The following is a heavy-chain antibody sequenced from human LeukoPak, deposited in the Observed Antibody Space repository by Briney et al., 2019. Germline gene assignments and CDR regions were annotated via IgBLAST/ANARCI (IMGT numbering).Heavy chain of an antibody. D-gene: IGHD4-17*01. CDR3: ARGPHLHDYGDYYFDY. J-gene: IGHJ4*02. Sequence: GASLAISCEGSGSIFTSYWIGWVRELPGKGLEWMGIIYPGDSDTRDRPSFEGQVTISADKSISTAYLQWSSLKASDTAMYYCARGPHLHDYGDYYFDYWGQGTLVTVSS. V-gene: IGHV5-51*01. CDR1: GSIFTSYW. CDR2: IYPGDSDT.